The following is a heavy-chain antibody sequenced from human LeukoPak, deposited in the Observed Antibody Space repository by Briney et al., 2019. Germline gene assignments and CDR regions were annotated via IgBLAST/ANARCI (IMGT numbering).Heavy chain of an antibody. Sequence: GGSLRLSCAASGFTFSSYAMSWVRQAPGKGLEWVSAISGSGGSTYYADSVKGRFTISRDNAKNTLYLQMNSLRAEDTAVYYCAKLYYYDSSGYPHFDYWGQGTLVTVSS. CDR3: AKLYYYDSSGYPHFDY. CDR2: ISGSGGST. CDR1: GFTFSSYA. V-gene: IGHV3-23*01. J-gene: IGHJ4*02. D-gene: IGHD3-22*01.